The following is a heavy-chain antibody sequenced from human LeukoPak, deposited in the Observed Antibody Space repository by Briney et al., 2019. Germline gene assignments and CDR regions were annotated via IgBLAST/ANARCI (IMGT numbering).Heavy chain of an antibody. Sequence: GGSLRLSCAASGFTFSSYGMHWVRQAPGKGLEWVAFIRYDGSNKYYADSVKGRFTISRDNSKNTLYLQMNSLGAEDTAVYYCAKELPRGRLLDYWGQGTLVTVSS. CDR3: AKELPRGRLLDY. CDR2: IRYDGSNK. D-gene: IGHD2-15*01. CDR1: GFTFSSYG. V-gene: IGHV3-30*02. J-gene: IGHJ4*02.